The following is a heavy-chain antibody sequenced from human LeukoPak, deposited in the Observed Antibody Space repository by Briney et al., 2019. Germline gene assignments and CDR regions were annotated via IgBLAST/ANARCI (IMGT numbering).Heavy chain of an antibody. CDR3: ASGLRSYYYYYMDV. J-gene: IGHJ6*03. Sequence: SEILSLTCTVSGGSISSYYWSWIRQPAGKGLEWIGRIYTSGSTNYNPSLKSRVTMSVDTSKNQFSLKLSSVTAADTAVYYCASGLRSYYYYYMDVWGKGTTVTISS. V-gene: IGHV4-4*07. CDR1: GGSISSYY. CDR2: IYTSGST.